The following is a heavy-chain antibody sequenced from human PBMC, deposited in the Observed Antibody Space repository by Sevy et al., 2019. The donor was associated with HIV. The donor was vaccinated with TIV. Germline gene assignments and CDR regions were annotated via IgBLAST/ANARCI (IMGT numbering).Heavy chain of an antibody. D-gene: IGHD3-10*01. J-gene: IGHJ4*02. CDR1: GFTFSSYG. CDR2: IRYDGSNK. Sequence: GGSLRLSCAASGFTFSSYGMHWVRQAPGKGLEWVAFIRYDGSNKYYADSVKGRFPIARDNSKNTLYLQMNSLRAEDTAVYYCASLWFRELSVDYWGQGTLVTVSS. CDR3: ASLWFRELSVDY. V-gene: IGHV3-30*02.